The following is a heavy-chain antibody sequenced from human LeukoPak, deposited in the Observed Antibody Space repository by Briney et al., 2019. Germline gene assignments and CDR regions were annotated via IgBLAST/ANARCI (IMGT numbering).Heavy chain of an antibody. V-gene: IGHV4-34*01. CDR2: INHSGST. J-gene: IGHJ5*02. Sequence: SETLSLTCTVSGDSISSYYWSWIRQPPGKGLEWVGEINHSGSTNYNPSLKSRVTISVDTSKNQFSLKLSSVTAADTAVYYCAREGYTYYYGSGSYYSGENWFDPWGQGTLVTVSS. CDR1: GDSISSYY. CDR3: AREGYTYYYGSGSYYSGENWFDP. D-gene: IGHD3-10*01.